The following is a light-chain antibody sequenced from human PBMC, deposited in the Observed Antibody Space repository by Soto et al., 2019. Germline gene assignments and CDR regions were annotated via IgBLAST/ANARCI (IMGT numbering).Light chain of an antibody. CDR2: YDD. V-gene: IGLV1-36*01. Sequence: QSVLTQPPSVSEAPRQRVTISCSGSSSNIGNNAVDWYQQLQGKAPNVLIYYDDLLPSGVSARFSGSKSGSSASLAISGLQSEDEDDYYCAAWDDSLKSWVFGGGTKVTVL. CDR1: SSNIGNNA. J-gene: IGLJ3*02. CDR3: AAWDDSLKSWV.